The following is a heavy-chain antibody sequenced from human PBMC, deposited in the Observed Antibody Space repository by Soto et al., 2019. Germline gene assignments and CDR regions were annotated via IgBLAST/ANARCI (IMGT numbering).Heavy chain of an antibody. J-gene: IGHJ6*02. CDR3: ARDHGSSGFYYYYGMDV. CDR1: GFTFSSYG. Sequence: GGSLRLSCAASGFTFSSYGMHWVRQAPGKGLEWVAVIWYDGSNKYYADSVKGRFTISRDNSKNTLYLQMNSLRAEDTAVYYCARDHGSSGFYYYYGMDVWGQGTTVTVSS. CDR2: IWYDGSNK. D-gene: IGHD6-19*01. V-gene: IGHV3-33*01.